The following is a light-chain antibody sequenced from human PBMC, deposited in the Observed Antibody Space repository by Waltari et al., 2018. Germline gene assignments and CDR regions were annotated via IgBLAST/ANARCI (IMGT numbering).Light chain of an antibody. Sequence: DIQPTQSPSSLSASVGDRVPITCRASQGIGHDLGWYQQKPGTAPKRLSDAATSLQSWVPSRFSGRGAGTEFTLTIHGLQPEDFATYYCLHYLNYPPTFGQGTTV. J-gene: IGKJ1*01. CDR2: AAT. CDR1: QGIGHD. CDR3: LHYLNYPPT. V-gene: IGKV1-17*01.